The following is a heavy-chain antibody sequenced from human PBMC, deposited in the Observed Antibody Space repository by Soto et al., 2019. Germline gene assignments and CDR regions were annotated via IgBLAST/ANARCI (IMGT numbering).Heavy chain of an antibody. CDR2: IKEDGSEK. CDR1: GFTFNRHW. J-gene: IGHJ4*02. CDR3: VRTGWNPPDD. D-gene: IGHD1-1*01. Sequence: EVQLLESGGGLVQPGGSLRLSCAVSGFTFNRHWMSWVRQTPGKGLEWVASIKEDGSEKSYVDSVKGRFTISRDNAKNSLFLQMNSLRVEDTAVYYCVRTGWNPPDDLGQGTLVTVSS. V-gene: IGHV3-7*01.